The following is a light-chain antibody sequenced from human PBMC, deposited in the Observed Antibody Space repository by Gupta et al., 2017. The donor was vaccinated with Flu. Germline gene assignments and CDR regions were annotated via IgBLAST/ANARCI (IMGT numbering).Light chain of an antibody. CDR1: QSIADH. V-gene: IGKV3-15*01. Sequence: EIVLTQSPATLSVSPGETLTLSCRASQSIADHLAWYHHRLGQPPRLLIYGASIRATDLPDRISGSGSATDFTLTITSLQSEDLGVYYCQHYDNWWFSFGQGTKVEI. J-gene: IGKJ2*03. CDR2: GAS. CDR3: QHYDNWWFS.